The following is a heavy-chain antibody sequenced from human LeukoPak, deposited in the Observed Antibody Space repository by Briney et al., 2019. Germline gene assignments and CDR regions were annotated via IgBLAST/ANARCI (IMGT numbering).Heavy chain of an antibody. CDR3: ARMNYLYNWNDGEPDFDY. CDR1: GGTFSSYA. CDR2: IIPIFGTA. Sequence: GSSVKVSCKASGGTFSSYAISWVRQAPGQGLEWMGGIIPIFGTANYAQKFQGRVTITADESTSTAYMELSSLRSEDTAVYYCARMNYLYNWNDGEPDFDYWGQGTLVTVSS. J-gene: IGHJ4*02. D-gene: IGHD1-1*01. V-gene: IGHV1-69*01.